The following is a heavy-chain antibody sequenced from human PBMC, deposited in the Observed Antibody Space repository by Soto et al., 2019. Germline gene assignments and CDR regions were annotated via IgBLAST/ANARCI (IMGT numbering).Heavy chain of an antibody. Sequence: SETLSLTCTVSGGSMSSYYWNWMRQRPGRGLEWIGYIYYSGSTTYNTSLKSPVTMSVDSSTDQSSLRVSSATAADTAVYYCARFRGAGGKRYFDYWGQGTLVTVSS. V-gene: IGHV4-59*01. CDR3: ARFRGAGGKRYFDY. J-gene: IGHJ4*02. D-gene: IGHD6-13*01. CDR2: IYYSGST. CDR1: GGSMSSYY.